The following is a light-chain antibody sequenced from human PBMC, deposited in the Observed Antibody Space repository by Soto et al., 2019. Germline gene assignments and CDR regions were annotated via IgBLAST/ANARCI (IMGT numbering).Light chain of an antibody. Sequence: QSVLTQPASVSGSPGQSITISCTGTSSDVGGYNYVSWYQQHPGKAPKLMIYDVSNRPSGVSNRFSGSKSGNPASLTISGRQAEDEADYYCSSYTSSSTLVVFGGGTKVTVL. CDR2: DVS. CDR3: SSYTSSSTLVV. CDR1: SSDVGGYNY. V-gene: IGLV2-14*01. J-gene: IGLJ2*01.